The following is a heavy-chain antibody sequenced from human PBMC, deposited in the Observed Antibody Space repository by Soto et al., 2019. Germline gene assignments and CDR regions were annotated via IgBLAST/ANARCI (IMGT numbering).Heavy chain of an antibody. J-gene: IGHJ4*02. CDR3: ASVPYESRGYHPDC. Sequence: QVQLVESGGGVVQPGRSLRLSCAASGFTFSSYTMHWVRQAPGKGLECVAVISYDGSNKYYADSVKGRFTISRDNSKNTLYLQMNSLRAEDTAMYYCASVPYESRGYHPDCWGQGTLVTVSS. CDR2: ISYDGSNK. V-gene: IGHV3-30-3*01. CDR1: GFTFSSYT. D-gene: IGHD3-22*01.